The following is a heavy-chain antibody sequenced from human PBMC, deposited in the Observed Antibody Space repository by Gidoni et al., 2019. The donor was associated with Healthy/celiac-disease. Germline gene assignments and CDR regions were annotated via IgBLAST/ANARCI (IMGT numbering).Heavy chain of an antibody. CDR3: AKTLLSIAVAGPKDY. CDR1: GFTFDDYA. V-gene: IGHV3-43*02. D-gene: IGHD6-19*01. J-gene: IGHJ4*02. CDR2: ISGDGGST. Sequence: EVQLVESGGGVVQPGGSLRLSCAASGFTFDDYAMHWVRQAPGKGLEWVSLISGDGGSTYYADSVKGRFTISRDNSKNSLYLQMNSLRTEDTALYYCAKTLLSIAVAGPKDYWGQGTLVTVSS.